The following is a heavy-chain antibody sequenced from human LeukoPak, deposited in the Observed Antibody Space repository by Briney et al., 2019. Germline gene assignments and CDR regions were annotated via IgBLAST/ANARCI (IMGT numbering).Heavy chain of an antibody. D-gene: IGHD4-17*01. CDR2: IIPIFGTA. J-gene: IGHJ4*02. V-gene: IGHV1-69*13. Sequence: SVKVSCKASGGTFSSYAISWVRQAPGQGLEWMGGIIPIFGTANYAQKFQGRVTITADESTSTAYMELSSLRSEDTAVYYCARDSGEHYGDYKQSYWGQGTLVTVSS. CDR1: GGTFSSYA. CDR3: ARDSGEHYGDYKQSY.